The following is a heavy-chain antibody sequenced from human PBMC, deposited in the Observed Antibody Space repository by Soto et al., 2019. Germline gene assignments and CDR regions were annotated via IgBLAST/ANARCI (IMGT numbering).Heavy chain of an antibody. CDR1: GYSFTSYW. Sequence: EVQLVQSGAEVKKPGESLKISCKGSGYSFTSYWIGWVRQMPGKGLEWMGIIYPGDSDTRYSPSFQGQVTISADKSISTAYLQWSSLKASDTAMYYCARVNGVYCSSTSCYTEYYFDYWGQGTLVTVSS. D-gene: IGHD2-2*02. CDR2: IYPGDSDT. J-gene: IGHJ4*02. V-gene: IGHV5-51*01. CDR3: ARVNGVYCSSTSCYTEYYFDY.